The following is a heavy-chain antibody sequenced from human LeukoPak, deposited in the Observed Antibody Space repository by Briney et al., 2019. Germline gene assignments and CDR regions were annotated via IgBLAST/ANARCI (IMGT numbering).Heavy chain of an antibody. J-gene: IGHJ2*01. Sequence: SETLSLTCTVSGGSISSYYWSWIRQPAGKGLEWIGRIYTSGSTNYNPSLKSRVTISVDTSTNQLSLNLTSVTAADTAMYYCARQTSWGPYWYSGLWGRGTLLTVSS. CDR3: ARQTSWGPYWYSGL. CDR2: IYTSGST. CDR1: GGSISSYY. V-gene: IGHV4-4*07. D-gene: IGHD7-27*01.